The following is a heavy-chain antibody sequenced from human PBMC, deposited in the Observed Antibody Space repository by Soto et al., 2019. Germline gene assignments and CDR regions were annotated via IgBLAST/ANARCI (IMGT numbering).Heavy chain of an antibody. CDR1: GFTFSSYA. CDR2: ISGSGGST. J-gene: IGHJ3*02. Sequence: GGSLRLSCAASGFTFSSYAMSWVRQAPGKGLEWVSAISGSGGSTYYADSVKGRFTISRNNSKNTLYLQMNSLRAEVTAVYYCAKDDNAGDCDNSGYYYDAFDIWGLGTMVT. CDR3: AKDDNAGDCDNSGYYYDAFDI. V-gene: IGHV3-23*01. D-gene: IGHD3-22*01.